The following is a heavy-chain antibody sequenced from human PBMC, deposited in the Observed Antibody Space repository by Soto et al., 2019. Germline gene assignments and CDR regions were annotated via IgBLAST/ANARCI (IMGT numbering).Heavy chain of an antibody. D-gene: IGHD1-26*01. CDR3: GRDGVGATPLGWFDP. Sequence: QVQLVQSGAEVKKPGASVKVSCKASGYTFIGYYIHWVRQAPGQGLEWMGRINPRSGDTTYAQKFQRRLTMTRDTSISTAYMVLSSLRSDDTAVYYCGRDGVGATPLGWFDPWGQGSLVTVSS. CDR2: INPRSGDT. CDR1: GYTFIGYY. V-gene: IGHV1-2*06. J-gene: IGHJ5*02.